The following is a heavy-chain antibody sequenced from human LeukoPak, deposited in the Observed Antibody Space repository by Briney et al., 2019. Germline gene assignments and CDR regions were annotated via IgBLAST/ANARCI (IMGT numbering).Heavy chain of an antibody. V-gene: IGHV4-4*02. D-gene: IGHD4-17*01. CDR1: GGSISSSNW. CDR3: GAGDSYYFDY. Sequence: SGTLSLTCAVSGGSISSSNWWSWVRQPPGKGLEWIGEVYHSGSTNYNPSLKSRVTISIDKSNNQFSLKLSSVTAADTAVYYCGAGDSYYFDYWGQGTLVTVSS. J-gene: IGHJ4*02. CDR2: VYHSGST.